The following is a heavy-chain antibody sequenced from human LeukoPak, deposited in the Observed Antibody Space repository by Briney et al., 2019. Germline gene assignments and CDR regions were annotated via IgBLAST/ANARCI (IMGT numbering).Heavy chain of an antibody. CDR3: AKEPIERNMVRGVIIRDAFDI. D-gene: IGHD3-10*01. Sequence: GGSLRLSCAASGFTFSSYAMSWVRQAPGKGPEWASAISGSGGSTYYADSVKGRFTISRDNSKNTLYLQMNSLRAEDTAVYYCAKEPIERNMVRGVIIRDAFDIWGQGTMVTVSS. V-gene: IGHV3-23*01. CDR2: ISGSGGST. CDR1: GFTFSSYA. J-gene: IGHJ3*02.